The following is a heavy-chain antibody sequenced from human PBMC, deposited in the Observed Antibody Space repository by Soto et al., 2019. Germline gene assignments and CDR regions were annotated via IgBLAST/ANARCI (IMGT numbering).Heavy chain of an antibody. CDR1: GASISSYY. Sequence: SETLSLTCTVSGASISSYYWSWIRQPPGKGLEWIGYIYYSGSTNYNPSLKSRVTTSLDTSKNQFSLKLSSVTAADTAVYYCARVLDYYASSDPVRSFDPWGQGTLVTVSS. CDR3: ARVLDYYASSDPVRSFDP. J-gene: IGHJ5*02. D-gene: IGHD3-22*01. CDR2: IYYSGST. V-gene: IGHV4-59*01.